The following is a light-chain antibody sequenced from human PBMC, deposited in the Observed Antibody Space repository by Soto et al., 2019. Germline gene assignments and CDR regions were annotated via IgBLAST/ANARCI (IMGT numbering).Light chain of an antibody. Sequence: EIVSTQSPGTLSLSPGERATLSCRASQSVSSSDLAWYQQKPGQAPRLLIYGASSRATGIPDRFSGSGSGTDFTLTISGLEPEDFAVYYCQQHGATFGQGTKVDIK. CDR3: QQHGAT. V-gene: IGKV3-20*01. J-gene: IGKJ1*01. CDR2: GAS. CDR1: QSVSSSD.